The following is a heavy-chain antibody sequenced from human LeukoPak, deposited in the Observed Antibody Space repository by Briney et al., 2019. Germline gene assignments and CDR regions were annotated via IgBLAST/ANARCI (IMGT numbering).Heavy chain of an antibody. CDR3: ARALPREVTLDY. CDR1: GFTFSTYE. D-gene: IGHD2-21*02. V-gene: IGHV3-74*01. CDR2: INADGSRT. Sequence: GGSLRLSCAASGFTFSTYEMHWVRQAPGKGLVWVSRINADGSRTGYADSVKGRFTFSRDNARNTLYLQMNSLRAEDTAVYYCARALPREVTLDYWGQGTLVTVSS. J-gene: IGHJ4*02.